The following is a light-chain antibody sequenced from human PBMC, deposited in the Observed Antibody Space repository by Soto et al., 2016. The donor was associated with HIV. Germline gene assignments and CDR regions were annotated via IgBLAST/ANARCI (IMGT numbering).Light chain of an antibody. V-gene: IGKV1-39*01. CDR2: AAS. Sequence: DIQMTQSPSSLSASVGDRVTITCRASQSISSYLNWYQQKPGKAPKLLIYAASSLQSGVPSRFSGTGSGAEYILIIGSLQPEDFATYYCQQYYSTPETFGQGTKVEFK. CDR3: QQYYSTPET. CDR1: QSISSY. J-gene: IGKJ1*01.